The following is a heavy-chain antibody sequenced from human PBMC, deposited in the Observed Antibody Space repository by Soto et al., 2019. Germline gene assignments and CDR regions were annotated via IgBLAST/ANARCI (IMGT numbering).Heavy chain of an antibody. V-gene: IGHV4-34*01. D-gene: IGHD3-3*01. CDR2: INHSGST. Sequence: SETLSLTCAVYGGSFSGYYWSWIRQPPGKGLEWIGEINHSGSTNYNPSLKSRVTISVDTSKNQFSLKLSSVTAADTAVYYCATVWSGYYSVFDYWGKGTLVTVSS. J-gene: IGHJ4*02. CDR1: GGSFSGYY. CDR3: ATVWSGYYSVFDY.